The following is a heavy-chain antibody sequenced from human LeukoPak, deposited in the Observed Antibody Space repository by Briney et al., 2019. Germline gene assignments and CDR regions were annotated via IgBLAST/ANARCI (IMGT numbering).Heavy chain of an antibody. Sequence: GGSLRLSCAASGFTFSGSAMHWVRQASGKGLEWVGRIRSKANSYATAYAASVKGRFTISRDDSKNTAYLQMNSLKTEDTAVYYCTSLRDYYGSGNLAYYYYGMDVWGQGTTVTVSS. D-gene: IGHD3-10*01. CDR3: TSLRDYYGSGNLAYYYYGMDV. CDR1: GFTFSGSA. CDR2: IRSKANSYAT. J-gene: IGHJ6*02. V-gene: IGHV3-73*01.